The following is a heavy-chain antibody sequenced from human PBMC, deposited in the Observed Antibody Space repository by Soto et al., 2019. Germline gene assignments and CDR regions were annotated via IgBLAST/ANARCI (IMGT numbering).Heavy chain of an antibody. D-gene: IGHD6-13*01. CDR1: GFTFSSYS. CDR3: ARDSIEADGNGYYGMDV. V-gene: IGHV3-21*01. CDR2: ISSSSSYI. J-gene: IGHJ6*02. Sequence: PGGSLRLSCAASGFTFSSYSMNWVRQAPGKGLEWVSSISSSSSYIYYADSVKGRFTISRDNAKNSLYLQMNSLRAEDTAVYYCARDSIEADGNGYYGMDVWGQGTTATVSS.